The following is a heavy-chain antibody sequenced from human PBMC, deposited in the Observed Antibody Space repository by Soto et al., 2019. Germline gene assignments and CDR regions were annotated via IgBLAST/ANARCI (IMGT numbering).Heavy chain of an antibody. CDR3: AKSGYAPKHHHVLYYFDY. J-gene: IGHJ4*02. Sequence: GGSLRLSCAASGFTFSSYAMNWVRQTPGKGLEWVSTISGGGGSTYYADSVKGRFTISRDNSKNTLYLQMNSLKGEDTSVYFFAKSGYAPKHHHVLYYFDYWLQGSLVTVS. D-gene: IGHD2-8*01. V-gene: IGHV3-23*01. CDR2: ISGGGGST. CDR1: GFTFSSYA.